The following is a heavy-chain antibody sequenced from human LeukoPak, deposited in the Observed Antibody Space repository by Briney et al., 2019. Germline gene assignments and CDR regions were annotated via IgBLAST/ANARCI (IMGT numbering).Heavy chain of an antibody. CDR1: GFTFSSYW. Sequence: PGGSLRLSCAASGFTFSSYWMSWVRQAPGKGLEWVANIKQDGSEKYYVDSVKGRFTISRDNATKSIYMHMKTLRAEDTRVYMSARGPTPHYMDVWGKGTTVTVSS. D-gene: IGHD4-17*01. J-gene: IGHJ6*03. CDR2: IKQDGSEK. CDR3: ARGPTPHYMDV. V-gene: IGHV3-7*01.